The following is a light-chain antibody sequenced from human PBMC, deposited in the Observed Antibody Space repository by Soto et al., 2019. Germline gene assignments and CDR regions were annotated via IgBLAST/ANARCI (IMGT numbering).Light chain of an antibody. CDR3: QQRSNWPPTWT. Sequence: EIVLTQSPGTLSLSPGERATLSCRASQSVSSYYLAWYQQKPGQAPRLLIYAASSRATGIPDRFSGGGSGTDFTLTISSLEPEDFAVYYCQQRSNWPPTWTFGQGTKVDIK. CDR2: AAS. J-gene: IGKJ1*01. V-gene: IGKV3D-20*02. CDR1: QSVSSYY.